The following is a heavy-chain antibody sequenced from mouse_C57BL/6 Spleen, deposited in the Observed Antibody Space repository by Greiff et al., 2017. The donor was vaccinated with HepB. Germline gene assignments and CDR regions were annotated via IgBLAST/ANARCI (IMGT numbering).Heavy chain of an antibody. CDR1: GYTFTSYW. CDR3: ARTGLYYSGGDY. CDR2: IHPNSGST. V-gene: IGHV1-64*01. Sequence: VQLQQSGAELVKPGASVKLSCKASGYTFTSYWMHWVKQRPGQGLEWIGMIHPNSGSTNYNEKFKSKATLTVDKSSSTAYMQLSSLTSEDSAVYYCARTGLYYSGGDYWGQGTTLTVSS. J-gene: IGHJ2*01. D-gene: IGHD1-1*01.